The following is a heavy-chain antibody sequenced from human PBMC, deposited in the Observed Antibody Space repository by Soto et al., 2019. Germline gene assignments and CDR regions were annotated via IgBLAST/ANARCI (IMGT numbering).Heavy chain of an antibody. CDR1: GYTFTSYG. D-gene: IGHD3-9*01. V-gene: IGHV1-18*01. CDR2: ISAYNGNT. J-gene: IGHJ4*02. Sequence: ASVKVSCKASGYTFTSYGISWVRQAPGQELEWMGWISAYNGNTNYAQKLQGRVTMTTDTSTSTAYMELRSLRSDDTAVYYCSRVYSYYDILTGYYNFDYWGQGTLVTVSS. CDR3: SRVYSYYDILTGYYNFDY.